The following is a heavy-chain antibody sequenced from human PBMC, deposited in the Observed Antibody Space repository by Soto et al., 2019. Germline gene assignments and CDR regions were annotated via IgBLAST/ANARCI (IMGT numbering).Heavy chain of an antibody. CDR1: GGTFSSYA. CDR3: ARAAPVTGTTGSVVDY. Sequence: QVQLVQSGAEVKKPGSSVKVSCKASGGTFSSYAISWGRQAPGQGLEWMGGIIPIFGTVKYAQKFQGRVTITADESTNTAYMELTSLISEDTAVYYCARAAPVTGTTGSVVDYWGQGTLVTASS. J-gene: IGHJ4*02. V-gene: IGHV1-69*01. CDR2: IIPIFGTV. D-gene: IGHD1-7*01.